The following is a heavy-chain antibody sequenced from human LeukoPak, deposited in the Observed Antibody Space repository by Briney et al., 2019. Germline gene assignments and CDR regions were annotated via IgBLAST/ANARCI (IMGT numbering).Heavy chain of an antibody. V-gene: IGHV3-53*04. CDR3: ARAYHYYDSSGYAY. D-gene: IGHD3-22*01. CDR2: IYSGGST. Sequence: PGGSLRLSCTASGFTVSSNYMSWVRKAPGKGLEWVSVIYSGGSTYYADSVKGRFTISRHNSKNTLYLQMNSLRAEDTAVYYCARAYHYYDSSGYAYWGQGTLVTVSS. CDR1: GFTVSSNY. J-gene: IGHJ4*02.